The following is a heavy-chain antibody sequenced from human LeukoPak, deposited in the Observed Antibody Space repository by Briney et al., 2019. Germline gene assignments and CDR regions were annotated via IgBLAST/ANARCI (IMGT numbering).Heavy chain of an antibody. V-gene: IGHV3-23*01. Sequence: GGSLRLSCAASGFTFSSYAMSWVRQAPGKGLEWVSAISGSGGSTYYADSVKGRFTISRDNAKNSLYLQMNSLRDEDTAVYYCARAGPYYYDSSGYFYYYYGMDVWGQGTTVTVSS. J-gene: IGHJ6*02. CDR1: GFTFSSYA. CDR3: ARAGPYYYDSSGYFYYYYGMDV. D-gene: IGHD3-22*01. CDR2: ISGSGGST.